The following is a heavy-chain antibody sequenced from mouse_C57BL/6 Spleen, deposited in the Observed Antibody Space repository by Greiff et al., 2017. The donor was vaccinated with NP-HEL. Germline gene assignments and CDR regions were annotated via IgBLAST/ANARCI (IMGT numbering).Heavy chain of an antibody. V-gene: IGHV5-4*01. CDR1: GFTFSSYA. J-gene: IGHJ2*01. CDR2: ISDGGSYT. D-gene: IGHD2-14*01. Sequence: EVQVVESGGGLVKPGGSLKLSCAASGFTFSSYAMSWVRQTPERRLEWVATISDGGSYTYYPDNVKGRFTISRDNSKNNLYLQMSHLKSEDTAMYYCAREGTRYYFDDWGQVTTLTAAS. CDR3: AREGTRYYFDD.